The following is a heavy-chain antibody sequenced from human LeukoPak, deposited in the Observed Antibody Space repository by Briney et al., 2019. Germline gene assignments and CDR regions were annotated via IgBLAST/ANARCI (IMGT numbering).Heavy chain of an antibody. V-gene: IGHV1-46*02. Sequence: ASVKVSCKASGYTFNNYYMNWVRQAPGQGLEWMGIINPSGGSTSYAQKFQGRVTMTRDTSTSTVYMELSSLRSEDTAVYYCARTYNWNDGYFDSWVQGTLVTVSS. D-gene: IGHD1-20*01. J-gene: IGHJ4*02. CDR2: INPSGGST. CDR1: GYTFNNYY. CDR3: ARTYNWNDGYFDS.